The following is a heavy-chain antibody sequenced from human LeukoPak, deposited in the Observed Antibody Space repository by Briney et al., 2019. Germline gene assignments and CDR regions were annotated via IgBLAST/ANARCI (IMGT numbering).Heavy chain of an antibody. Sequence: ASVKVSCKASGGTFSSYAISWVRQAPGQGLEWMGGIIPIFGTANYAQKFQGRVTITADESTSTAYMELSSLRSEDTAVYYCARGWDIVVVPAAIIPDYYYYYMDVWGKGTTVTVSS. D-gene: IGHD2-2*01. CDR1: GGTFSSYA. CDR3: ARGWDIVVVPAAIIPDYYYYYMDV. V-gene: IGHV1-69*13. J-gene: IGHJ6*03. CDR2: IIPIFGTA.